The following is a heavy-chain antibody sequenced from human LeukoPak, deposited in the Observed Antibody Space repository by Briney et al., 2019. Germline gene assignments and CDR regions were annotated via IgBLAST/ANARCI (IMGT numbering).Heavy chain of an antibody. V-gene: IGHV4-34*01. Sequence: SETLSLTCTVSGGSISSYYWSWIRQPPGKGLEWIGEINHSGSTNYNPSLKSRVTISVDTSKNQFSLKLSSVTAADTAVYYCARGPYSSSWSLRTDNWFDPWGQGTLVTVSS. CDR2: INHSGST. CDR1: GGSISSYY. CDR3: ARGPYSSSWSLRTDNWFDP. D-gene: IGHD6-13*01. J-gene: IGHJ5*02.